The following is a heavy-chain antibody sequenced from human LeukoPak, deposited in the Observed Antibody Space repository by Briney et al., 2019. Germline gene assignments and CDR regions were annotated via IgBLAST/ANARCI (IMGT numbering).Heavy chain of an antibody. CDR3: ARDQYDILTGYYVDY. V-gene: IGHV3-48*02. D-gene: IGHD3-9*01. CDR1: GFTFSSYS. J-gene: IGHJ4*02. CDR2: IGSSSSTI. Sequence: PGGSLRLSCAASGFTFSSYSMNWVRQAPGKGLEWVSYIGSSSSTIYYADSVKGRFTISRDNAKNSLYLQMNSLRDEDTAVYYCARDQYDILTGYYVDYWGQGTLVTVSS.